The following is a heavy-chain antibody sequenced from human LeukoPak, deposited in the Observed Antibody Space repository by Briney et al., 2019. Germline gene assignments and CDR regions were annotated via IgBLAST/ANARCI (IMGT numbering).Heavy chain of an antibody. CDR2: INPNSGGT. V-gene: IGHV1-2*02. CDR3: ARVLTIFGVVSWFDP. D-gene: IGHD3-3*01. J-gene: IGHJ5*02. Sequence: GASVKVSCKASGYTFTSYYMHWVRQAPGQGLEWMGWINPNSGGTNYAQKFQGRVTMTRDTSISTAYMELSRLRSDDTAVYYCARVLTIFGVVSWFDPWGQGTLVTVSS. CDR1: GYTFTSYY.